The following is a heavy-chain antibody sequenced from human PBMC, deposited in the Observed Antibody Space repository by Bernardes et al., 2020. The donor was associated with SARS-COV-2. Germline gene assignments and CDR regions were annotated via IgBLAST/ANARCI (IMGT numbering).Heavy chain of an antibody. CDR2: ISAYNGNT. CDR1: GYTFTRNG. V-gene: IGHV1-18*01. D-gene: IGHD6-19*01. Sequence: ASVKVSCKASGYTFTRNGISWVRQAPGQGLEWMGWISAYNGNTNYAQKFPGRVTMTTDTSTSTAYMELRSLRSDDTAVYYCASSVAVAEPDLDYWGQGTLVTVSS. J-gene: IGHJ4*02. CDR3: ASSVAVAEPDLDY.